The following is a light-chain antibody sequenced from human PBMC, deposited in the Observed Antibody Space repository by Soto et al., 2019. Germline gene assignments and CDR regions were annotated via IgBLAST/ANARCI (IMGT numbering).Light chain of an antibody. CDR3: PQSLTIPYT. CDR2: AAS. J-gene: IGKJ2*01. V-gene: IGKV1-39*01. CDR1: QTISTH. Sequence: DIQMTQSPSSLSASVGDRVTITCRASQTISTHLNWYQQKPGKAPQLLIYAASTLQSGVPSRFSGSGSGTDFTLTINSLQPEDFASYYGPQSLTIPYTFGQATKLESK.